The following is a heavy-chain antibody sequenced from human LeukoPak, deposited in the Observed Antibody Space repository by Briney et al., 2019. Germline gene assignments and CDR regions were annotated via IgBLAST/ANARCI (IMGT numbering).Heavy chain of an antibody. CDR3: AKGLGTGSVLARPLHY. Sequence: PGGSLRLSCAASGFPFSTYDMHWVRQAPDKGLQWVAVISSDGYRTDYPDSVRGRFTISRDNFKNTVDLQMISVTAEDTAVYFCAKGLGTGSVLARPLHYWGQGTLVTVSS. CDR2: ISSDGYRT. V-gene: IGHV3-30*18. D-gene: IGHD3-10*01. J-gene: IGHJ4*02. CDR1: GFPFSTYD.